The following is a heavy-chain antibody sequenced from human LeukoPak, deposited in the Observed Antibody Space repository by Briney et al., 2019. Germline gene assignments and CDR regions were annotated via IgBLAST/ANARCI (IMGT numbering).Heavy chain of an antibody. D-gene: IGHD3-10*01. J-gene: IGHJ6*01. Sequence: GESLKISCKGLGYRFTMYWIGWVRQMPGKGLEWMAIIYPGDSDTRYSPSFQGQVTISADKSTSTAYLQWNSLKASDTAMYYCARHMGSYCYGMDVWGPGTTVTVSS. CDR2: IYPGDSDT. CDR1: GYRFTMYW. CDR3: ARHMGSYCYGMDV. V-gene: IGHV5-51*01.